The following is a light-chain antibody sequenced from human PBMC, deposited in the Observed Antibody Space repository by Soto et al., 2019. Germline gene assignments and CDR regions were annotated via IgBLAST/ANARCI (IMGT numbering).Light chain of an antibody. Sequence: QSVLTQPPSASGSPGQSVTISCTGNSSDIGAYNFVSWYQQHPGKAPKLLIYEDSKRPSGVPDRFSGSKSGDTASLTVSGLEAEDEADYFCSSYAGSNSLVFGSGTKVTVL. CDR1: SSDIGAYNF. V-gene: IGLV2-8*01. CDR3: SSYAGSNSLV. J-gene: IGLJ1*01. CDR2: EDS.